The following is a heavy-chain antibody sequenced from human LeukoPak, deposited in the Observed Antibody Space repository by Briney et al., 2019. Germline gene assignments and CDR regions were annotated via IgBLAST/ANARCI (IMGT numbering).Heavy chain of an antibody. CDR1: GYSFPSYW. V-gene: IGHV5-10-1*01. Sequence: GESLKISCKGSGYSFPSYWITWVRQMPGKGLEWMERIDPSDSYTNYSPSFQGHVTISADKSISTAYLQWSSLKASDTAMYYCARSYSGYDYLDYWGQGTLVTVSS. CDR3: ARSYSGYDYLDY. D-gene: IGHD5-12*01. J-gene: IGHJ4*02. CDR2: IDPSDSYT.